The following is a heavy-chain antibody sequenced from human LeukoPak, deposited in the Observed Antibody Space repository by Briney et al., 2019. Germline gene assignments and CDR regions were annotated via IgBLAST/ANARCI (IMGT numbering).Heavy chain of an antibody. CDR2: IWYDGSNQ. D-gene: IGHD1-7*01. Sequence: PGRSLRLSCAASGFAFSSHGMHWVRQAPGVGLEWVAVIWYDGSNQYYADSVKGRFTISRDNSKNTLYLQMNSLRAEDTAVYYCARGPTNYHVDYWGQGTVVTVSS. V-gene: IGHV3-33*01. J-gene: IGHJ4*02. CDR1: GFAFSSHG. CDR3: ARGPTNYHVDY.